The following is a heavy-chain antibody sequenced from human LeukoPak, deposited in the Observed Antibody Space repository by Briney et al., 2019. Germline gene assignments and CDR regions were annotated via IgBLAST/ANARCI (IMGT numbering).Heavy chain of an antibody. CDR1: GFTFSSYW. J-gene: IGHJ4*02. CDR3: ARKNGHDY. V-gene: IGHV3-7*01. Sequence: GGSLRLSCAAPGFTFSSYWMSWVRQAPGKGLEWVANIKQDGSEKYYVDSVKGRFTISRDNAKNSLYLQMNSLRAEDTAVYYCARKNGHDYWGQGTLVTVSS. D-gene: IGHD2-8*01. CDR2: IKQDGSEK.